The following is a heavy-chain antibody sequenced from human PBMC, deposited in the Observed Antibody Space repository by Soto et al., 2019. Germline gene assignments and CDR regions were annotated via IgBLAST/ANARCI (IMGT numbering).Heavy chain of an antibody. CDR2: IDPSDSYT. Sequence: PGESLKISGRSSGDSFTRYWISWVRQMPGKGLEWMGRIDPSDSYTNYSPSFQGHVTISADKSISTAYLQWSSLKASDTAMYYCARLIGITIFGVVRNYYYGMDVWGQGTTVTVSS. CDR3: ARLIGITIFGVVRNYYYGMDV. CDR1: GDSFTRYW. V-gene: IGHV5-10-1*01. D-gene: IGHD3-3*01. J-gene: IGHJ6*02.